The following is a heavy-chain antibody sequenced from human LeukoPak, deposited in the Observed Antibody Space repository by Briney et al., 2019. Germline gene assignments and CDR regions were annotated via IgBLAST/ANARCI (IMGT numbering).Heavy chain of an antibody. D-gene: IGHD3/OR15-3a*01. CDR1: GFTFSIYG. CDR2: TWYDESNK. Sequence: PGRSLRLSCAASGFTFSIYGMHWVRQAPGKGLEWVAVTWYDESNKYYADSVKGRFTISRDNSKTTLYLQMNSLKAEDTAVYYCARYRGTDIMDVWGQGTAGPVSS. CDR3: ARYRGTDIMDV. J-gene: IGHJ6*02. V-gene: IGHV3-33*01.